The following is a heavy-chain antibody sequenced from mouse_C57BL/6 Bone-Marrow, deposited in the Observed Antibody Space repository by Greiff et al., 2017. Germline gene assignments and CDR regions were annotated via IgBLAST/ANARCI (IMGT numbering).Heavy chain of an antibody. CDR1: GFTFTDYY. CDR2: IRNKANGYTT. CDR3: ARSLTGTGAMDY. V-gene: IGHV7-3*01. J-gene: IGHJ4*01. Sequence: EVMLVESGGGLVQPGGSLRLSCAASGFTFTDYYMSWVRQPPGKALEWLGFIRNKANGYTTEYSASVKGRFTISRDNSQSILYLQMNALRAEDSATYYCARSLTGTGAMDYWGQGTSVTVSS. D-gene: IGHD4-1*01.